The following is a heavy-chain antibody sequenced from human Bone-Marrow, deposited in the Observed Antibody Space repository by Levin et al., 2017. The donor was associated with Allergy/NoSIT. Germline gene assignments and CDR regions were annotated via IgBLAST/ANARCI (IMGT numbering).Heavy chain of an antibody. J-gene: IGHJ3*02. D-gene: IGHD2-2*01. CDR1: GYRFSSDW. CDR2: IYPGDSDT. Sequence: GESLKISCKGSGYRFSSDWIAWVRQVPGKGLEWMGFIYPGDSDTRYSPSFQGQVTISVDKSITTAYLQWSSLQASDTAMYYCASQGCSDSTCFVSDPFDIWGRGTMVTVSS. CDR3: ASQGCSDSTCFVSDPFDI. V-gene: IGHV5-51*01.